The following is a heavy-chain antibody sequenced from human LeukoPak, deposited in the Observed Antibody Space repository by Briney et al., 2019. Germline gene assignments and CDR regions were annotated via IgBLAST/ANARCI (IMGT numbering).Heavy chain of an antibody. CDR2: IYSGGST. Sequence: PGGSLRLSCAASGFTVSSNYMSWLREAPGKGLEGVSVIYSGGSTYYADSVKGRFTISRDNSKNTLYLQMNSLRAEDTAVYYCARGMVGASSPPEYWGQGTLVTVSS. V-gene: IGHV3-53*01. J-gene: IGHJ4*02. CDR3: ARGMVGASSPPEY. CDR1: GFTVSSNY. D-gene: IGHD1-26*01.